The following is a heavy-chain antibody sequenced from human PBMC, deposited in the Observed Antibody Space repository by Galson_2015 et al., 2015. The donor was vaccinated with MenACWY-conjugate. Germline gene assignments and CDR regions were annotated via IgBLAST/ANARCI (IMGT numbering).Heavy chain of an antibody. J-gene: IGHJ4*02. D-gene: IGHD5-24*01. CDR2: LHPNSANT. CDR1: GYTFTGHY. V-gene: IGHV1-2*04. CDR3: ARQTADGYKLDV. Sequence: SVKVSCKASGYTFTGHYLHWVRQAPGQGLEWMGWLHPNSANTNYAQNFQAWVTMTWDTSISTAYLEVSRLRSDDTAVYYCARQTADGYKLDVGGQGTLVTVSS.